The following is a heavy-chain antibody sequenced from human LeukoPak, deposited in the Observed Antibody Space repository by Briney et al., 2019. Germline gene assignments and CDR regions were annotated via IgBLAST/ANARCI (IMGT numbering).Heavy chain of an antibody. CDR3: AKAARWNYFDH. J-gene: IGHJ4*02. CDR2: ISGDGDTT. Sequence: GGSLRLSCTVSGFTFSSYAMSWVRQAPGKGLEWVSLISGDGDTTYHADSVKGRFTISRDNSKNTLFLQMNSLRPEDTAVYFCAKAARWNYFDHWGQGTLVTVSP. V-gene: IGHV3-23*01. D-gene: IGHD4-23*01. CDR1: GFTFSSYA.